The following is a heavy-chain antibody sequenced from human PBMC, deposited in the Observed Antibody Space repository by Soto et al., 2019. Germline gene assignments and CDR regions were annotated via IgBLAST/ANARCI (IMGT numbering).Heavy chain of an antibody. D-gene: IGHD1-1*01. J-gene: IGHJ4*02. V-gene: IGHV1-3*01. CDR3: ARIGNWNDRYFDY. CDR1: GYTFTSYA. CDR2: INAGNGNT. Sequence: ASLKVSCKASGYTFTSYAIHRVRQAPGQRLEWMGWINAGNGNTKYSQKFQGRVTITRDTSASTAYMELSSLRSEDTAVYYCARIGNWNDRYFDYWGQGTLVTVSS.